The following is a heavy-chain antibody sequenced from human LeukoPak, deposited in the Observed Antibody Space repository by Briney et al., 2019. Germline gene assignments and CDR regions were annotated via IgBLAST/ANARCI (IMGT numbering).Heavy chain of an antibody. Sequence: PSETLSLTCTVSGGSISGYYWSWIRQPPGKGLEWIGEINHSGSTNYNPSLKSRVTISVDTSKNQFSLKLRSVTAADTAVYHCARRTGFGSGWYFDYWGQGTLVTVSS. CDR1: GGSISGYY. CDR2: INHSGST. V-gene: IGHV4-34*01. CDR3: ARRTGFGSGWYFDY. J-gene: IGHJ4*02. D-gene: IGHD6-19*01.